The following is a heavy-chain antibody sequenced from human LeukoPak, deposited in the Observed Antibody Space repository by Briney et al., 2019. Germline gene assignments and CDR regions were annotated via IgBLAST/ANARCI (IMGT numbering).Heavy chain of an antibody. J-gene: IGHJ4*02. CDR1: GFTFSSYW. CDR3: ANGDAGRPSEGLDH. CDR2: INSDGSST. Sequence: PGGSLRLSCAASGFTFSSYWMHWVRQAPGKGLVWVSRINSDGSSTSYADSVKGRFTISRDNAKSTLYLQMNSLRAEDTAVYYCANGDAGRPSEGLDHWGRGTLVTVSS. D-gene: IGHD6-6*01. V-gene: IGHV3-74*01.